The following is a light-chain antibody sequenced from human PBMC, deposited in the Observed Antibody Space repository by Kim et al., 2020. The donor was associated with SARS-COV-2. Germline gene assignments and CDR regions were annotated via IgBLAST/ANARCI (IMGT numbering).Light chain of an antibody. CDR3: AVWDDSLTGSWV. CDR2: SNH. Sequence: QRSTIARSGTSSNIGSNTVTWYQKLPETAPKLLIFSNHERPAGVPDRFSGSKSGTSASLAISGLQSEDEADYYCAVWDDSLTGSWVFGGGTQLTVL. CDR1: SSNIGSNT. J-gene: IGLJ3*02. V-gene: IGLV1-44*01.